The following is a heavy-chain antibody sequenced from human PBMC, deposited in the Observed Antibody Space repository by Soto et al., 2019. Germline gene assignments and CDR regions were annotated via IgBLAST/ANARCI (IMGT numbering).Heavy chain of an antibody. CDR2: ISYDGSNR. J-gene: IGHJ6*02. Sequence: SLILACAASVFTFSRFGMHWVRQAPGKGLEWVAVISYDGSNRFYADSVKGRFTISRDNSKNTLYLQMNSLRPEDTAVYYCAKDLYGSETYTYYCGMDVWGQGTTVTVSS. V-gene: IGHV3-30*18. D-gene: IGHD3-10*01. CDR3: AKDLYGSETYTYYCGMDV. CDR1: VFTFSRFG.